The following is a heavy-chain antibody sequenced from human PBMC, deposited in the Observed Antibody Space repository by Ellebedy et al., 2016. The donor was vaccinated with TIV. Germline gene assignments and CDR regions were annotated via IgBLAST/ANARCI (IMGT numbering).Heavy chain of an antibody. CDR3: ARLNQSRDRSHWYYDL. CDR1: GGSFSSYY. J-gene: IGHJ2*01. D-gene: IGHD1-14*01. Sequence: SETLSLTXTVSGGSFSSYYWSWIRQAAGKGQDWIGRSYMGGSTTYNPSLKNRVTMSVDASTTQLSLNLSSVTAADTAVYFCARLNQSRDRSHWYYDLWGRGTLVTVSS. V-gene: IGHV4-4*07. CDR2: SYMGGST.